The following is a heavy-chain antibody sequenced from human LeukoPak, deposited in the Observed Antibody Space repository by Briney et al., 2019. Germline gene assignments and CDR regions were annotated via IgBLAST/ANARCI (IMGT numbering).Heavy chain of an antibody. CDR1: GFNFDDYG. J-gene: IGHJ6*03. CDR2: IIWSGGST. Sequence: GGSLRLSCAASGFNFDDYGMSWVRQAPGKGLEWVSGIIWSGGSTGYADSVKGRFTISRDNAKNSLYLQMNSLRAEDTAVYYCAGDRSLASSGWYPVFYYYYYYMDVWGKGTTVTVSS. D-gene: IGHD6-19*01. CDR3: AGDRSLASSGWYPVFYYYYYYMDV. V-gene: IGHV3-20*04.